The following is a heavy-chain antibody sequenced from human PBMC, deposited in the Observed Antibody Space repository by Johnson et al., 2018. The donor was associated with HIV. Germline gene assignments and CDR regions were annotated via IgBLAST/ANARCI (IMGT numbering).Heavy chain of an antibody. D-gene: IGHD4-11*01. CDR2: ISWDGGST. CDR3: AKDTRMPPVTPGALNI. J-gene: IGHJ3*02. V-gene: IGHV3-43D*03. Sequence: VQLVESGGVVVQPGGSLRLSCAASGFIFDDYTMHWVRQAPGKGLEWVSFISWDGGSTYYADSVKGRFTISRDNSKNSLYLQMNSLRVEDTDLYYCAKDTRMPPVTPGALNIWGQGTMVTVSS. CDR1: GFIFDDYT.